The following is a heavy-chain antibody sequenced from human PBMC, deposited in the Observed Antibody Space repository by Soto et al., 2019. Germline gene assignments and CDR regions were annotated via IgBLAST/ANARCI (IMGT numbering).Heavy chain of an antibody. CDR3: ANDQVAVAGPAFDI. V-gene: IGHV3-23*01. CDR1: GFTFSSYA. CDR2: ISGSGGRR. J-gene: IGHJ3*02. D-gene: IGHD6-19*01. Sequence: GGSLRLSCGASGFTFSSYAMSWVRDAPGTGLEWVSAISGSGGRRYYADYMQGRLTISRNNSKNTLYLQINSLRAEDTAVYYCANDQVAVAGPAFDIWGQGKMVTVSS.